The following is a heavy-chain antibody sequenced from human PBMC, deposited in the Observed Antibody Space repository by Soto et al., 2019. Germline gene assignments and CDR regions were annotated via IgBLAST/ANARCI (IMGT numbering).Heavy chain of an antibody. J-gene: IGHJ4*02. CDR1: GYTLTRFA. Sequence: QVQLVQSGAEVKKPGASVKVSCKASGYTLTRFALHWVRQAPGQRLAWMGWISADSGNSQYSQKFQGRVTITRDTSASTAYMELSSLISEDTAVYSGARWRGGLDLWGQGTLVTVSS. V-gene: IGHV1-3*01. CDR2: ISADSGNS. CDR3: ARWRGGLDL. D-gene: IGHD3-10*01.